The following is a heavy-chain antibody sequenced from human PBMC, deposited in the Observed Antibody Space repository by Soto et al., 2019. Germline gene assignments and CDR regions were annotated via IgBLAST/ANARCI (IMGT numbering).Heavy chain of an antibody. Sequence: GASVKVSCTASGNAFTTYAVHWVRQAPGQRLEWMGWINAGNGDTKYSQKFQGRVTMTRNTSISTAYMELSSLRSEDTAVYYCARGRNTGWFGELLHFIDYWGQGTLVTVSS. J-gene: IGHJ4*02. V-gene: IGHV1-3*01. CDR2: INAGNGDT. CDR1: GNAFTTYA. D-gene: IGHD3-10*01. CDR3: ARGRNTGWFGELLHFIDY.